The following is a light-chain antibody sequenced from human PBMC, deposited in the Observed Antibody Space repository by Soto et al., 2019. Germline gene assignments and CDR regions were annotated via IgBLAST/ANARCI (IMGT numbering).Light chain of an antibody. V-gene: IGKV3-20*01. CDR3: QQYGSSSSWT. CDR1: QSVSSSY. Sequence: EIVLTQSPGTLSLSPGERATLSCRASQSVSSSYLAWYQQKPGQAPRLLIYDASSRATGIPDRFSGSGSGTNFTLTISRLEPDDFAVYYCQQYGSSSSWTFGQGTKVDI. CDR2: DAS. J-gene: IGKJ1*01.